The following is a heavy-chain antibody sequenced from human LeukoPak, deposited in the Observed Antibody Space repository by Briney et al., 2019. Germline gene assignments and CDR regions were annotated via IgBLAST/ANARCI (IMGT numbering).Heavy chain of an antibody. D-gene: IGHD3-3*01. Sequence: ASVKVSCKASGYTFTSYYMHWVRQAPGQRLEWMGWINAGNGNTKYSQKFQGRVTITRDTSASTAYMELSSLRSEDTAVYYCARYYDFWSGYYTQYYYYGMDVWGQGTTVTVSS. CDR2: INAGNGNT. CDR1: GYTFTSYY. V-gene: IGHV1-3*01. J-gene: IGHJ6*02. CDR3: ARYYDFWSGYYTQYYYYGMDV.